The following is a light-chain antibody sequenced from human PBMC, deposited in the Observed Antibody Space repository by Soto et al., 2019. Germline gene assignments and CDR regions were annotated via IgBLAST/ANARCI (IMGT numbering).Light chain of an antibody. CDR3: QQYEIFPLT. V-gene: IGKV1-5*03. CDR1: QKINTR. Sequence: IAMTQSPSTLSASVGDRVTITCRASQKINTREAGYQQRPGEAPRLLINEASSLEPGGPARFGGSGSGTDFTLTISSLEPDDFATYYCQQYEIFPLTFGGGTHVE. CDR2: EAS. J-gene: IGKJ4*01.